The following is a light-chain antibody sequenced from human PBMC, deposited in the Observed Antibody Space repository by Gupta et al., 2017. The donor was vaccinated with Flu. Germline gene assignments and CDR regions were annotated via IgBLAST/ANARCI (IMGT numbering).Light chain of an antibody. CDR2: AVT. Sequence: QSVPTQPRSVSGSPGQSVTISCTGSSNGVGGSNRVSWYQQRTGKAPKLILYAVTGRPSGVAGRFSGSKAGNTASLTISGLQDDDEADYDCSQHAGRVTLVFGTGTTVTVL. V-gene: IGLV2-11*01. J-gene: IGLJ1*01. CDR3: SQHAGRVTLV. CDR1: SNGVGGSNR.